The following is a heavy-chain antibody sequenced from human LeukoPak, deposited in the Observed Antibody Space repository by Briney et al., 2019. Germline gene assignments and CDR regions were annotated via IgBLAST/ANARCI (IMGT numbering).Heavy chain of an antibody. D-gene: IGHD5-18*01. J-gene: IGHJ4*02. V-gene: IGHV3-21*01. CDR3: ARGGIQLWPTFDY. Sequence: GGSLRLSCAASGFTFSSYSMNWVRQAPGKGLEWVSSISSSSSSYIYYADSVKGRFTISRDNAKNSLYLQMNSLRAEDTAVYYCARGGIQLWPTFDYWGQGTLVTVSS. CDR2: ISSSSSSYI. CDR1: GFTFSSYS.